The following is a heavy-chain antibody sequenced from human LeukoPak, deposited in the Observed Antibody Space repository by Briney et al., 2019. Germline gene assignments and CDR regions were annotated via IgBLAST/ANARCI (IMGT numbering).Heavy chain of an antibody. CDR3: ARDETEANYAFDI. D-gene: IGHD1-14*01. Sequence: PGGSLRLSCAASGFTFSSYWMSWVRQAPGKGLEWVANIKHDGSEKYYVDSVKGRFTISRDNAKNSLYLQMNSLKAEDTAVYYCARDETEANYAFDIWGQGTMVTVSS. V-gene: IGHV3-7*01. J-gene: IGHJ3*02. CDR1: GFTFSSYW. CDR2: IKHDGSEK.